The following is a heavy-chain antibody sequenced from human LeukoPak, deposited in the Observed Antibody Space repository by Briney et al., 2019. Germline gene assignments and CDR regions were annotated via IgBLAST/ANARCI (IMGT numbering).Heavy chain of an antibody. CDR2: IYYSGST. D-gene: IGHD6-13*01. CDR3: ARGNSNAFDI. CDR1: GGSISSYY. Sequence: SETLSLTCTVSGGSISSYYWSWIRQPPGKGLEWIGYIYYSGSTNYNPSLKSRVTISVDTSKNQFSLKLSSVTAADTAVYYCARGNSNAFDIWSQGTMVTVSS. J-gene: IGHJ3*02. V-gene: IGHV4-59*01.